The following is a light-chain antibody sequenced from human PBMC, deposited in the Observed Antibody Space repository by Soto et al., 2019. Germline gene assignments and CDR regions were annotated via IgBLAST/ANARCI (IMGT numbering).Light chain of an antibody. CDR3: TSYTPSSTLFDV. CDR1: SSDIGGYSY. CDR2: EVS. Sequence: QSVLTQPASVSGSPGQSITISCTGTSSDIGGYSYVSWYQQHPGKAPKLMIYEVSNRPSGVSNRFSGSKSGNTASLTISGLQADDEADYYCTSYTPSSTLFDVFGSGTKVTVL. V-gene: IGLV2-14*01. J-gene: IGLJ1*01.